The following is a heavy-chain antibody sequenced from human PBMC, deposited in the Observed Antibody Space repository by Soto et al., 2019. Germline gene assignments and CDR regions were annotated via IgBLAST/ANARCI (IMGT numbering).Heavy chain of an antibody. CDR2: IIPIFGTA. J-gene: IGHJ5*02. Sequence: QVQLVQSGAEVKKPGSSVKVSCKASGGTFSSYAISWVRQAPRQGLEWMGGIIPIFGTANYAQKFQGRVTITADESTSTAYMELSSLRSEDTAVYYCARRIDYGDYVEFDPWGQGTLVTVSS. D-gene: IGHD4-17*01. V-gene: IGHV1-69*01. CDR1: GGTFSSYA. CDR3: ARRIDYGDYVEFDP.